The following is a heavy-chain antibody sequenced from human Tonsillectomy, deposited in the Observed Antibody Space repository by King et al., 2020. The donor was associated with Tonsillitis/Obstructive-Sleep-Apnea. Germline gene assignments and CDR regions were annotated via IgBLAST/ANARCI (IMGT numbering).Heavy chain of an antibody. J-gene: IGHJ3*02. D-gene: IGHD6-19*01. Sequence: VQLVESGGGVVQPGWSLRLSCAASGFTFRNYALLWVRQAPGQGLEWLALISHDVTNKYSADAVKGRFTISRDNSNDTLYLQMNSLKIVDTAVDYCARVAVPGAILGAFAIWGRGTVVTVSS. V-gene: IGHV3-30*14. CDR2: ISHDVTNK. CDR3: ARVAVPGAILGAFAI. CDR1: GFTFRNYA.